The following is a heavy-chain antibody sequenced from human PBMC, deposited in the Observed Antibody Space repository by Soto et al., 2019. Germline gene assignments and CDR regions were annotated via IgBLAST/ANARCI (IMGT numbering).Heavy chain of an antibody. V-gene: IGHV1-2*02. CDR2: INPKSGGT. CDR1: GYTFTVYY. J-gene: IGHJ4*02. D-gene: IGHD1-26*01. CDR3: ARDLAKGGGSAGFDY. Sequence: ASVKVSCKASGYTFTVYYMHWVRQAPGQGLEWMGWINPKSGGTMYPQKFQGRVTMTWDTSISTAYMALTRLRSDDTAVYYCARDLAKGGGSAGFDYWGQGTLVTVAS.